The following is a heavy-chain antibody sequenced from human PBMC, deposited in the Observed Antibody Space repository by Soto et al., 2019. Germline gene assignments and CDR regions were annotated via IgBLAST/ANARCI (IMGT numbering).Heavy chain of an antibody. CDR2: INHSGST. CDR3: ARGQLRFLEWLSNWFGP. J-gene: IGHJ5*02. CDR1: GGSFSGYY. D-gene: IGHD3-3*01. Sequence: SETLSLTCAVYGGSFSGYYWSWIRQPPGKGLEWIGEINHSGSTNYNPSLKSRVTISVDTSKNQFSLKLSSVTAADTAVYYCARGQLRFLEWLSNWFGPWGQGTLVTVSS. V-gene: IGHV4-34*01.